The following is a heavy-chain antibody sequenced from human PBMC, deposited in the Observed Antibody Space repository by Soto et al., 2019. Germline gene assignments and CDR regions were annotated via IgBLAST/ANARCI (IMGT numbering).Heavy chain of an antibody. CDR3: ARTQPYVLLWCGEDTDY. CDR1: GFTFSSYA. Sequence: QVQLVESGGGVVQPGRSLRLSCAASGFTFSSYAMHWVRQAPGKGLEWVAVISYDGSNKYYADSVKGRFTISRDNSKNTLYLQMNSLRAEDTAVYYCARTQPYVLLWCGEDTDYWGQGTLVTVSS. V-gene: IGHV3-30-3*01. D-gene: IGHD3-10*01. CDR2: ISYDGSNK. J-gene: IGHJ4*02.